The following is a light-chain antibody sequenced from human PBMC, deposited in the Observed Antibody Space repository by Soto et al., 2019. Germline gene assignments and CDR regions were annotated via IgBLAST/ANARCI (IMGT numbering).Light chain of an antibody. CDR3: QKYNSAPHT. V-gene: IGKV1-27*01. Sequence: DIQLTQSPSVLSASVGDTVTITCRASQALSNYLAWYQQKPGKVPKLLIYAASTLQSGVPSRFSGSGSGTDFTLTISSLQPEDVATYYCQKYNSAPHTFGQGTKLEIK. J-gene: IGKJ2*01. CDR1: QALSNY. CDR2: AAS.